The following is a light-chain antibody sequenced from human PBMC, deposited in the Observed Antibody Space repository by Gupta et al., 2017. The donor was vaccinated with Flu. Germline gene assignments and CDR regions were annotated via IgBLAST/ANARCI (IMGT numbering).Light chain of an antibody. Sequence: DIQMPQSTSTLSASVGDRVTITCRASQSISSWLAWYQQKPGKAPKLLIYKASSLQSGVPSRFSGSGSGTEFTLTISSLQPDDFATYYCQQYNTYSWTFGQGTKVEIK. CDR3: QQYNTYSWT. CDR2: KAS. CDR1: QSISSW. J-gene: IGKJ1*01. V-gene: IGKV1-5*03.